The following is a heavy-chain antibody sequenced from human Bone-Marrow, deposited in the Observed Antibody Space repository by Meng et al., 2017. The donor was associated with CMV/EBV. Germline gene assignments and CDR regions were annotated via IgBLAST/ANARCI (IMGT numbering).Heavy chain of an antibody. CDR3: ARVEPTDSIEWFDP. J-gene: IGHJ5*02. V-gene: IGHV4-59*01. Sequence: SETRSLTWPVSGGSISSYYWSWIRQPPGKGLEWIGYIYYSGSTNYNPSLKSRVAISVDTSKNQFSLKLSSLTAAETAVYYCARVEPTDSIEWFDPWGQGTLVTVSS. CDR1: GGSISSYY. CDR2: IYYSGST. D-gene: IGHD4-17*01.